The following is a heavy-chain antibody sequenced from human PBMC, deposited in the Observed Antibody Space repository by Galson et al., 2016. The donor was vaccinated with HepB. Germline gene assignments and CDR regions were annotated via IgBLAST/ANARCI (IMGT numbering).Heavy chain of an antibody. V-gene: IGHV3-23*01. CDR1: GFTFSSYA. J-gene: IGHJ4*02. D-gene: IGHD6-19*01. CDR3: AKDHERVLGSGWVLVFDS. CDR2: MDGRGGTT. Sequence: SLRLSCAASGFTFSSYAMSWVRQAPRKGLEWVAVMDGRGGTTYYADSVKGRFTISRDNSKDTLYLQMDGLRAEDTALYYCAKDHERVLGSGWVLVFDSWGQGTQVTVSS.